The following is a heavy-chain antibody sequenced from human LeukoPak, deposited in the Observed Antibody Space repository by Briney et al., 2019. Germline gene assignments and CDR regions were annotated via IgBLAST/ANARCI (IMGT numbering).Heavy chain of an antibody. CDR2: ISGSAGT. V-gene: IGHV3-23*01. D-gene: IGHD6-13*01. J-gene: IGHJ4*02. CDR1: GFTFSRSA. Sequence: PGGSLRLSCAASGFTFSRSAMSWVRQAPGKGLEWGSAISGSAGTYYADSVEGRLTISRDNSKNTLYLQMNSLRAEDTAVYYCAKVNNIAAASTFDYWGQGSLVTVSS. CDR3: AKVNNIAAASTFDY.